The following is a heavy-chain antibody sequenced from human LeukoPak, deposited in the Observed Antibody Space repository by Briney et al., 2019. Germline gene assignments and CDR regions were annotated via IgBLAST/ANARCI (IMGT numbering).Heavy chain of an antibody. V-gene: IGHV3-15*01. J-gene: IGHJ4*02. D-gene: IGHD3-16*01. CDR2: IKSKTDGGTT. CDR3: TTASLMITFGGVPDDYFDY. CDR1: GFTFSNAW. Sequence: GGSLRLSCAASGFTFSNAWMSWVRQAPGKGLEWVGRIKSKTDGGTTDYAAPVKGRFTISRDDSKNTLYLQMNSLKTEDTAVYYCTTASLMITFGGVPDDYFDYWGQGTLVTVSS.